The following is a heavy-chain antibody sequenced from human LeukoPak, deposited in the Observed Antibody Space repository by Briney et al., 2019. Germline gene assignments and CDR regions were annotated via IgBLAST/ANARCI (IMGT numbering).Heavy chain of an antibody. D-gene: IGHD6-6*01. CDR3: ARDRAREFDY. J-gene: IGHJ4*02. CDR2: IHHSGST. Sequence: PSETLSLTCTVSGDAITSDKYYWGWIRQPPGKGLEWIGNIHHSGSTYYSPSLKSRVTISVDTSKNQFSLKLSSVTAADTAVYYCARDRAREFDYWGQGTLVTVSS. V-gene: IGHV4-39*07. CDR1: GDAITSDKYY.